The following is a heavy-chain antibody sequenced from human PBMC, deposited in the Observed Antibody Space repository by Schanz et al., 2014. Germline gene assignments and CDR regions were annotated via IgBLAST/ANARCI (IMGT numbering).Heavy chain of an antibody. J-gene: IGHJ4*02. D-gene: IGHD3-10*02. CDR2: ISNNGDST. V-gene: IGHV3-64*04. Sequence: VQLVESGGDLVQPGGSLRLSCSASGFTFSTFAMHWVRQAPGKGLEYISAISNNGDSTYYADSVKDRFTISRDSSKNTLYLQMNSLRPEDTAIYYCAKNQYDDVDLSSFYFDFWGQGTLVTVSS. CDR1: GFTFSTFA. CDR3: AKNQYDDVDLSSFYFDF.